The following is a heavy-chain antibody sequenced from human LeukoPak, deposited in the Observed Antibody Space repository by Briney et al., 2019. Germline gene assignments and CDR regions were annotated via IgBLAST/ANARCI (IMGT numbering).Heavy chain of an antibody. CDR3: ARYHGNYVGNWFDP. J-gene: IGHJ5*02. D-gene: IGHD4-17*01. CDR2: IYYSGST. Sequence: SETLSLTCAVYGGSFSGYYWSWIRQPPGKGLEWIGYIYYSGSTYYNPSLRSRVTISLDTSKNQFSLNLSSVTAADTAIYYCARYHGNYVGNWFDPWGQGTLVTVSS. V-gene: IGHV4-34*09. CDR1: GGSFSGYY.